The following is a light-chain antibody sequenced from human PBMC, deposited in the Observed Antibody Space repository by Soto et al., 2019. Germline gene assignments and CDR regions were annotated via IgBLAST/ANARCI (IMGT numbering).Light chain of an antibody. V-gene: IGLV2-14*01. CDR2: EVS. CDR3: SSYTSSVTWV. J-gene: IGLJ3*02. CDR1: SSDVGYNY. Sequence: QSALTQPTSVSGSPGQSITISCTGTSSDVGYNYVSWYQQHPGKAPKVMIYEVSNRPSGVSNRFSGSKSGNTASLTISGLQAEDEADYYCSSYTSSVTWVFGGGTKLTVL.